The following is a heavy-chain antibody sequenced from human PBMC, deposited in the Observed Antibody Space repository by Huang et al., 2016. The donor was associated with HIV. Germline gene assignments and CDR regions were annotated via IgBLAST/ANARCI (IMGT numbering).Heavy chain of an antibody. CDR2: IKTKDDGGTT. CDR3: TTWARTSAGGN. CDR1: GFTVKDAW. Sequence: EVQLVESGGGLVKPGGSLRLSCAASGFTVKDAWMSWVRQTPGKGLEWVGLIKTKDDGGTTDYAAPVKGRFSMSRDDSKNTFYLQMNSLKSEDTAVYYCTTWARTSAGGNWGQGTLVSVSS. J-gene: IGHJ4*02. D-gene: IGHD6-25*01. V-gene: IGHV3-15*01.